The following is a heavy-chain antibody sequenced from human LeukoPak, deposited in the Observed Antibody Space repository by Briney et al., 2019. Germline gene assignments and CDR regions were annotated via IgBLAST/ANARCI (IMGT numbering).Heavy chain of an antibody. J-gene: IGHJ2*01. CDR1: GFTFCSYT. CDR2: IGTSSTTI. D-gene: IGHD4-11*01. V-gene: IGHV3-48*01. Sequence: PGGSLRLSCAASGFTFCSYTMNWVRQPPGQGLEWVSNIGTSSTTIYYADSVRGRFTISRDNAKNSLYLQMNSLRAEDTAVYDWAKDPAISGSTRYDYSNYKGWYFDLWGRGTLVTASS. CDR3: AKDPAISGSTRYDYSNYKGWYFDL.